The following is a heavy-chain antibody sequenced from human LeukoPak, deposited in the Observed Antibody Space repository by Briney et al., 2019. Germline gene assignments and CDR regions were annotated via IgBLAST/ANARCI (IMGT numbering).Heavy chain of an antibody. CDR2: IKQDGSAE. CDR1: GFTISNYW. J-gene: IGHJ4*02. Sequence: GGSLRLSCAVSGFTISNYWMSWARQAPGKGLEWVATIKQDGSAEFYVDSVKGRFTISRDSAKNSLYLQMNSLRDDDTAVYYCARDLFDYWGQGTLVTVSS. CDR3: ARDLFDY. V-gene: IGHV3-7*01.